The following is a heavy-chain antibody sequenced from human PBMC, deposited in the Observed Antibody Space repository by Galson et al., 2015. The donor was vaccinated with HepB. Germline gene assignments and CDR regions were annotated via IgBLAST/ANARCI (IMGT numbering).Heavy chain of an antibody. CDR3: TRNPTGDFDY. V-gene: IGHV3-73*01. D-gene: IGHD7-27*01. Sequence: SLRLSCAASGFTFSGSAMHWVRQASGKGLEWVGRIRSKANSYATAYAASVKGRFTISRDDSKNTAYLQMNSLKTEDTAVYYCTRNPTGDFDYWGQGTLVTVSS. CDR1: GFTFSGSA. J-gene: IGHJ4*02. CDR2: IRSKANSYAT.